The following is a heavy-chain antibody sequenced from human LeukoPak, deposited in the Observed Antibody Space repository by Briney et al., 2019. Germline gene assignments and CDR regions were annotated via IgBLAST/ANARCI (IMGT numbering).Heavy chain of an antibody. CDR2: INHSGST. J-gene: IGHJ4*02. CDR1: GGSFSGYY. CDR3: AAGKTTVTTYYFDY. V-gene: IGHV4-34*01. D-gene: IGHD4-17*01. Sequence: PSEALSLTCGVCGGSFSGYYWSWIRQPPGKGLEWIGEINHSGSTNYNPSLKSRATISGDTSKNQFSLKLSSVTAADTAVYYCAAGKTTVTTYYFDYWGQGTLVTVSS.